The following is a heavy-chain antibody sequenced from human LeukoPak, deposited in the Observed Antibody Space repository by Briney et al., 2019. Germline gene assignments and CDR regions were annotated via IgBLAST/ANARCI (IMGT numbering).Heavy chain of an antibody. J-gene: IGHJ6*02. Sequence: PGRSLRLSCAASGFTFSSYGMHWVRQAPGKGLEWVAVISYDGSNKYHADSVKGRFTISRDNSKNTLYLQMNSLRDEDTAVYYCAKELATVGYYYYYGMDVWGQGTTVTVSS. CDR3: AKELATVGYYYYYGMDV. CDR1: GFTFSSYG. V-gene: IGHV3-30*18. CDR2: ISYDGSNK. D-gene: IGHD5-12*01.